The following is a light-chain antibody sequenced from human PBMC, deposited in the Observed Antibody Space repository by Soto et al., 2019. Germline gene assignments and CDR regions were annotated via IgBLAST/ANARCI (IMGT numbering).Light chain of an antibody. CDR3: QKYNSAMWT. CDR2: GAS. CDR1: LGIANY. Sequence: DIHMTQSPPSLSASVGYRVTISCRASLGIANYVLWYQQRPGKVPKLLIYGASSWLSVVPSRLIGSASGTDLTLTISSLQPDDVGTYYCQKYNSAMWTFGRGRKV. J-gene: IGKJ1*01. V-gene: IGKV1-27*01.